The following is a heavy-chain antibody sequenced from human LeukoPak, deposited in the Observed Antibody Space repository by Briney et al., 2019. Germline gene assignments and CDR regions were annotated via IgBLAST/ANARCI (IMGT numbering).Heavy chain of an antibody. CDR1: GFTFSDYY. Sequence: GGSLRLSCAASGFTFSDYYMSWIRQAPGKGLEWVSYISSSSTYTNYADSVQGRFTISRDNAKNSLYLQMNSLRAEDTAVYYCARDLTVVPAALFDHWGQGTLVTVSS. CDR3: ARDLTVVPAALFDH. CDR2: ISSSSTYT. J-gene: IGHJ4*02. V-gene: IGHV3-11*06. D-gene: IGHD2-2*01.